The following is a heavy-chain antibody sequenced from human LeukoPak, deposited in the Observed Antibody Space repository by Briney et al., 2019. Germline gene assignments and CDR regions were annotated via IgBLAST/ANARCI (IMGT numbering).Heavy chain of an antibody. D-gene: IGHD5-18*01. J-gene: IGHJ4*02. Sequence: PSETLSLTCTVSGGSISSYYWSWIRQPPGKGLEWIGYIYYSGSTNYNPSLKSRVTISVDTSKNQFSLKLSSVTAADTAVYYCARLNVDTAMVYIDYWGQGTLVTVSS. CDR1: GGSISSYY. V-gene: IGHV4-59*01. CDR3: ARLNVDTAMVYIDY. CDR2: IYYSGST.